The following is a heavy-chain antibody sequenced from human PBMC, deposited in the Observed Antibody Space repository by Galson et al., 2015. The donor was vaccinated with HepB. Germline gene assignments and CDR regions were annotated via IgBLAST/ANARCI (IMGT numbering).Heavy chain of an antibody. V-gene: IGHV1-18*01. CDR3: ARGYYYDSSGYYESYFDF. CDR1: GYTFTSYG. Sequence: SVKVSCKASGYTFTSYGISWVRQAPGQGLEWMGWISAYNGNTNYAQKLQGRVTMTTDTSTSTAYMELRSLRSDDTAVYYCARGYYYDSSGYYESYFDFWGQGTLVTVSS. J-gene: IGHJ4*02. D-gene: IGHD3-22*01. CDR2: ISAYNGNT.